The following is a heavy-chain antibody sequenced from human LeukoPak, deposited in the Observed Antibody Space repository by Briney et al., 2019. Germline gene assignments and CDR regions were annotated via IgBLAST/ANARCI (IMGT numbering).Heavy chain of an antibody. CDR1: GYTFIDYY. D-gene: IGHD4-11*01. CDR2: ISPNSGGT. CDR3: ARAMTTLNDY. J-gene: IGHJ4*02. V-gene: IGHV1-2*02. Sequence: ASVKVSCKASGYTFIDYYMHWVRQAPEQGLEWMGWISPNSGGTNYAQKFQGRVTMTRDTSITTAYMELSSLRSDDTAVYYCARAMTTLNDYWGQGTLVTVSS.